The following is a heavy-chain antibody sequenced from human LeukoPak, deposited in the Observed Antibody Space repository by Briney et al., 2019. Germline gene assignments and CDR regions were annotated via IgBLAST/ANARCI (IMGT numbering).Heavy chain of an antibody. CDR1: GYSFSSYW. CDR3: ARLLAAAGALRH. J-gene: IGHJ1*01. Sequence: PGESLKIPCKGSGYSFSSYWIGWVRQMPGKGLEWMGIIYPGDSDTRYSPSFQGQVTISADKSISTAYLQWSGLKASDTAIYYCARLLAAAGALRHWGQGTLVTVSS. V-gene: IGHV5-51*01. D-gene: IGHD6-13*01. CDR2: IYPGDSDT.